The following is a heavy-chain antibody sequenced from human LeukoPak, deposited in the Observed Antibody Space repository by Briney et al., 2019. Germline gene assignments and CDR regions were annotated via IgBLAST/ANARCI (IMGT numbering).Heavy chain of an antibody. CDR1: GGSFSGYY. D-gene: IGHD3-16*01. Sequence: PSETLSLTCAVYGGSFSGYYWSWIRQPPGKGLEWIGEINHSGSTNYNPSLKSRVTISVDTSKNQFSLKLSSVTAADTAVYYCARMASVGDPPPWYFDLWGRGTLVTVSS. CDR2: INHSGST. J-gene: IGHJ2*01. V-gene: IGHV4-34*01. CDR3: ARMASVGDPPPWYFDL.